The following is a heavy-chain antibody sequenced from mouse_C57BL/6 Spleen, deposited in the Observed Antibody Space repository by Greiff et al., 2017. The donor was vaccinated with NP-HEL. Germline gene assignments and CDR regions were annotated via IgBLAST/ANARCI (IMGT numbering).Heavy chain of an antibody. D-gene: IGHD2-4*01. CDR3: ARLGGLRRGPFDY. CDR1: GYTFTSYW. Sequence: QVQLQQSGAELAKPGASVKLSCKASGYTFTSYWITWVKQRPGQGLEWIGDIYPGSGSTNYNEKFKSKATLTVDTSSSTAYMQLSSLTSEDSAVYYCARLGGLRRGPFDYWGQGTTLTVSS. V-gene: IGHV1-55*01. CDR2: IYPGSGST. J-gene: IGHJ2*01.